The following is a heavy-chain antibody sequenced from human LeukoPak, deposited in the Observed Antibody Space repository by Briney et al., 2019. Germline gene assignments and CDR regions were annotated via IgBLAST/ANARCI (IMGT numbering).Heavy chain of an antibody. Sequence: GVSLRLSCVASGYIFNNYAVSWVRQAPGKGLEWVSAISGSGSTHYADSVKGRFTISRDNSKNTGYLQMNSLRAEDTAVYYCVKGGQDCSPTTCYYDWGQGTLVTVSS. CDR1: GYIFNNYA. V-gene: IGHV3-23*01. D-gene: IGHD2-2*01. CDR3: VKGGQDCSPTTCYYD. J-gene: IGHJ4*02. CDR2: ISGSGST.